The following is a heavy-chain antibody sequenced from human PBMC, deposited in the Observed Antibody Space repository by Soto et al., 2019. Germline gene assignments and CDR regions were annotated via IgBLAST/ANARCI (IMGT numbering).Heavy chain of an antibody. D-gene: IGHD3-22*01. V-gene: IGHV3-74*01. Sequence: HPGGSLRLSCAASGFTFGNYWMHWVRQAPGKGLEWVSRMNSDGSTTNYADSVKGRFTVSRDNARNTLYLQMNSLRAEDTAVYYCARDSYYDSSGNYYYGMDVWGQGTTVTVSS. CDR3: ARDSYYDSSGNYYYGMDV. CDR2: MNSDGSTT. CDR1: GFTFGNYW. J-gene: IGHJ6*02.